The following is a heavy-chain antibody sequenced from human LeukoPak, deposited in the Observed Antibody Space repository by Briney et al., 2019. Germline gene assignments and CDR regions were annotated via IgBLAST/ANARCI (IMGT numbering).Heavy chain of an antibody. Sequence: KPSETLSLTCAVYGGSFSGYYWSWIRQPPGKGLEWGGEIVHSGNTKYNPSLKSRVTISVDTSKNQFSLNLTSVTAADTAVYYCARFGSSTWYKGAFETWGQGTMVTVAS. CDR3: ARFGSSTWYKGAFET. V-gene: IGHV4-34*12. CDR2: IVHSGNT. J-gene: IGHJ3*02. CDR1: GGSFSGYY. D-gene: IGHD6-13*01.